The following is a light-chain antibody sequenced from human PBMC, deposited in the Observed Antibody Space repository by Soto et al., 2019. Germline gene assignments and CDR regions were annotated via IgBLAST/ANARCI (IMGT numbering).Light chain of an antibody. CDR3: QQSYTAVFT. J-gene: IGKJ3*01. CDR1: QSIRNY. CDR2: GAS. Sequence: DIQMTQSPSSLSASVGDRVTITCRASQSIRNYLNWYQQKPGKAPNLLIYGASSLQSGVPSRFSGSGSETDFTLTINNLQPEDFATYYCQQSYTAVFTFGHGTKVDIK. V-gene: IGKV1-39*01.